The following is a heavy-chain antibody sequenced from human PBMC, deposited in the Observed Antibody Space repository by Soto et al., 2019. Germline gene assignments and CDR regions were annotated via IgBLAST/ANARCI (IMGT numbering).Heavy chain of an antibody. CDR1: GYTFTSYG. Sequence: QVQLVQSGGEVKKPGASVKVSCKASGYTFTSYGINWVRQAPGQGLEWMGWINAYNGNTNYAQKVQGRVTMTTDTYTSTASMELRGLESVGTAVDYCARDVGYGLIDGWGEGTLVTVAS. V-gene: IGHV1-18*01. CDR3: ARDVGYGLIDG. D-gene: IGHD5-18*01. J-gene: IGHJ4*02. CDR2: INAYNGNT.